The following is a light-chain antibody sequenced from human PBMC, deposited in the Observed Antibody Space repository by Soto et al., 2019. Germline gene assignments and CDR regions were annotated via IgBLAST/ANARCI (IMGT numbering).Light chain of an antibody. CDR2: AAS. V-gene: IGKV1D-12*01. J-gene: IGKJ1*01. CDR1: QAISTW. CDR3: QQANSFPRT. Sequence: DIQMTQSPSSVSASVGDRVTITCRASQAISTWLAWYQQKPGKAPKLLIYAASNLQTGGPSRSSGSGSWTDFTLTISSLQPEDFATYYCQQANSFPRTFGQGTKVEIK.